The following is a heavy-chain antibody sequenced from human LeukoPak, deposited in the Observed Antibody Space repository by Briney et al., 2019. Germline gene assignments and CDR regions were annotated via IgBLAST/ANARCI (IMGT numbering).Heavy chain of an antibody. V-gene: IGHV4-39*01. J-gene: IGHJ4*02. CDR2: IYYSGRT. D-gene: IGHD6-6*01. CDR1: GGSISSSSYY. Sequence: SETLSLTCTVSGGSISSSSYYWGWIRQPPGKGLESIGSIYYSGRTYYNPSLKSRVTISVDTSKNQFSLKLSSVTAADTAVYYCARHRGSSSLFDYWGQGTLVTVSS. CDR3: ARHRGSSSLFDY.